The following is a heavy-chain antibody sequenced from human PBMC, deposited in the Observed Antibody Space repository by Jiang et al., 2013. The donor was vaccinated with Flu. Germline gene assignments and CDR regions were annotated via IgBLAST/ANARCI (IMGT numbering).Heavy chain of an antibody. J-gene: IGHJ4*02. V-gene: IGHV1-8*01. CDR3: ARGPPNVDTALGRLDY. CDR2: MNPNSGNT. CDR1: GYTFTSYD. Sequence: SGAEVKKPGASVKVSCKASGYTFTSYDINWVRQATGQGLEWMGWMNPNSGNTGYAQKFQGWVTMTRDTSISTAYMELSRLRSDDTAVYYCARGPPNVDTALGRLDYWGQGTLVTVSS. D-gene: IGHD5-18*01.